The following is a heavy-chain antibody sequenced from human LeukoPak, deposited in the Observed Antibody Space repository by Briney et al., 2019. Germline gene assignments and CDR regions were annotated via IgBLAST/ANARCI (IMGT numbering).Heavy chain of an antibody. Sequence: ASVKVSGKTSGGTFSSYTITWVRQAPGQGLEWMGGIIPIFGTTNYAQKFQGRVTITADESTSTAYMELSSLRSEDTAVYYCARGWQLGGDLGDAFDIWGQGTMVTVSS. CDR3: ARGWQLGGDLGDAFDI. CDR1: GGTFSSYT. J-gene: IGHJ3*02. CDR2: IIPIFGTT. D-gene: IGHD2-21*01. V-gene: IGHV1-69*13.